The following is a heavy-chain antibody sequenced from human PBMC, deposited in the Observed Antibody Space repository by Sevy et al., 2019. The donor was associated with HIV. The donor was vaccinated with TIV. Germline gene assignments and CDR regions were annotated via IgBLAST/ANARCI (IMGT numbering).Heavy chain of an antibody. CDR2: LKSKADGGTV. Sequence: GGSLRLSCTTSGFTFGDYAMNWVRQAPGKGLEWVAFLKSKADGGTVDHAASVKGRFTISRDDFKSIAYLQMNDLTTDDTGVYYCTRWKGLQSIFDYWGQGALVTVSS. V-gene: IGHV3-49*04. CDR1: GFTFGDYA. J-gene: IGHJ4*02. CDR3: TRWKGLQSIFDY. D-gene: IGHD1-1*01.